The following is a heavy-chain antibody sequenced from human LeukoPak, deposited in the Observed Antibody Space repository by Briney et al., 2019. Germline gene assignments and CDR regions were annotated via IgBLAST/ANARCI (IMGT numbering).Heavy chain of an antibody. CDR2: ISGSGGST. D-gene: IGHD2-2*01. CDR1: GFTFSSYA. J-gene: IGHJ6*03. Sequence: GGSLGLSCAASGFTFSSYAMSWVRQAPGKGLEWVSAISGSGGSTYYADSVKGRFTISRDNSKNTLYLQMNSLRAEDTAVYYCAKDGAKVVPAAISYYYYYMDVWGKGTTVTVSS. CDR3: AKDGAKVVPAAISYYYYYMDV. V-gene: IGHV3-23*01.